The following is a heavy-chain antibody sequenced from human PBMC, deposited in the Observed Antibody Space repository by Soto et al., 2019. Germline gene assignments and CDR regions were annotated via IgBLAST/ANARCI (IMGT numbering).Heavy chain of an antibody. CDR3: AKDLYNYDYAGPDY. CDR2: ISYDGTNK. D-gene: IGHD5-18*01. CDR1: GFTLSSYG. Sequence: QVQLVESGGGVVQPGRSLRLSCAASGFTLSSYGMHWVRQAPGKGLEWMAVISYDGTNKYYADSVKGRFTISRDNSKSTLYLQMSSLRAEDTAVYYCAKDLYNYDYAGPDYWGQGTLVTLSS. J-gene: IGHJ4*02. V-gene: IGHV3-30*18.